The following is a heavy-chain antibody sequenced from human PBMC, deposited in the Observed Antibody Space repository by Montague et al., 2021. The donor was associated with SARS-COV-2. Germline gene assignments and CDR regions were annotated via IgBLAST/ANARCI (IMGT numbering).Heavy chain of an antibody. CDR3: ARHGITMIVVVIKGGWFDP. D-gene: IGHD3-22*01. V-gene: IGHV4-39*01. CDR1: GGSISSRSYY. CDR2: IYYSGST. J-gene: IGHJ5*02. Sequence: SETLSLTCTVSGGSISSRSYYWGWIRQPPGKGLEWIGSIYYSGSTYYNPSLKSRVTISVDTSKNQFSLKLSSVTAADTAVYYCARHGITMIVVVIKGGWFDPWGQGTLVTVSS.